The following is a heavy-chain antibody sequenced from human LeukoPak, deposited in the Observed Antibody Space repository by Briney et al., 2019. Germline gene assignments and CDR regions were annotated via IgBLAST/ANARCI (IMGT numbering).Heavy chain of an antibody. J-gene: IGHJ3*02. V-gene: IGHV4-39*07. CDR2: IFYSGST. Sequence: SETLSLTCTVSGGSISSSTYYWGWIRQPPGKGLEWIGNIFYSGSTYYNPSLKSRVTISVDTSKNQFSLNLNSVTAADTAVYYCARGKGIWGQGTMVTVSS. CDR1: GGSISSSTYY. CDR3: ARGKGI.